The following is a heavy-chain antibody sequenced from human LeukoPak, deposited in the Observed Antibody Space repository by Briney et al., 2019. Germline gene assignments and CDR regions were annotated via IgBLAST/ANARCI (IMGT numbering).Heavy chain of an antibody. CDR1: GFTFSSFG. Sequence: GGSLRLSCAASGFTFSSFGMSWVRQAPGKGLEWVSSIIGGVGSTYYADSVKGRFTISGDNSKNTLFLQMNSLRAEDTAVYYCARRAGAYSHPYDYWGQGTLVTVSS. CDR3: ARRAGAYSHPYDY. J-gene: IGHJ4*02. V-gene: IGHV3-23*01. CDR2: IIGGVGST. D-gene: IGHD4/OR15-4a*01.